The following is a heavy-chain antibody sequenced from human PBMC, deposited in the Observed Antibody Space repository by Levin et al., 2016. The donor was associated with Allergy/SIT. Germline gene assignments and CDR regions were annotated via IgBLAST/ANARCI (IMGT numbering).Heavy chain of an antibody. CDR1: GGTFSSYA. V-gene: IGHV1-69*13. J-gene: IGHJ6*02. D-gene: IGHD6-13*01. Sequence: SVKVSCKASGGTFSSYAISWVRQAPGQGLEWMGGIIPIFGTANYAQKFQGRVTITADESTSTAYMELSSLRSEDTAVYYCARDPLRKTGYSSSWYRYGMDVWGQGTTVTVSS. CDR2: IIPIFGTA. CDR3: ARDPLRKTGYSSSWYRYGMDV.